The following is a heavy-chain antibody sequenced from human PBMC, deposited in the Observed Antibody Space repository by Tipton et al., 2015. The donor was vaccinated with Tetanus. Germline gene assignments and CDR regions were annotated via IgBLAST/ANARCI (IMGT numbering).Heavy chain of an antibody. CDR2: IYPDDSDT. Sequence: QLVQSGAEVKKPGESLKISCKASGYDFNYYWIGWVRQMPGKGLEWMGLIYPDDSDTRYRPSFQGQVTFSADESISTAYLQWSSLKASDTAIYYCASFSDGYFDYWGQGTLVTASS. D-gene: IGHD2-15*01. V-gene: IGHV5-51*01. J-gene: IGHJ4*02. CDR1: GYDFNYYW. CDR3: ASFSDGYFDY.